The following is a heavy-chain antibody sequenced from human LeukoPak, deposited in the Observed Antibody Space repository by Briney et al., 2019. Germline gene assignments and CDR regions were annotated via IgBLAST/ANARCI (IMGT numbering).Heavy chain of an antibody. V-gene: IGHV4-59*08. J-gene: IGHJ4*02. CDR1: GDSISSYY. CDR3: AIRKGSTGSGYYTL. CDR2: IYYSGST. D-gene: IGHD3-3*01. Sequence: SETLSLTCTVSGDSISSYYWSWIRQPPGKGLEWSWYIYYSGSTNYNPSLKSRVTISVDTSKTQISMKLSSVTAADTAVYYCAIRKGSTGSGYYTLWGQGALVTVSS.